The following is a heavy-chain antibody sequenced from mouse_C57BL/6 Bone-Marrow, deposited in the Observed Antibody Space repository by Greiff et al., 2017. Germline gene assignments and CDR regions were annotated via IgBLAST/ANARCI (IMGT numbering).Heavy chain of an antibody. CDR3: ASYDSGYDY. Sequence: VQLQQPGAELVKPGASVKMSCKASGYTFTSYWMHWVKQRPGQGLEWIGDIDPSSGCTNYNHKFKGKATLTVDTSSSTAYMQLSSLTSEDSAVYYCASYDSGYDYWGQGPSITVS. D-gene: IGHD2-12*01. CDR1: GYTFTSYW. V-gene: IGHV1-69*02. CDR2: IDPSSGCT. J-gene: IGHJ2*03.